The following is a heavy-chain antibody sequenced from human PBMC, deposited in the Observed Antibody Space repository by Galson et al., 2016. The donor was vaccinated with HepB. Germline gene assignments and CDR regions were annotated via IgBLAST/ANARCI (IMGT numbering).Heavy chain of an antibody. CDR2: ISGGGVST. J-gene: IGHJ4*02. CDR3: AKGRYCGGDCYSSDY. D-gene: IGHD2-21*02. CDR1: GFTFSSYA. V-gene: IGHV3-23*01. Sequence: SLRLSCAASGFTFSSYAMNWVRQAPGKGLQWVSGISGGGVSTHYADPVKGRFTISRDNSKNTLYLQMNSLRAEDTAVYYCAKGRYCGGDCYSSDYWGQGTLVTVSS.